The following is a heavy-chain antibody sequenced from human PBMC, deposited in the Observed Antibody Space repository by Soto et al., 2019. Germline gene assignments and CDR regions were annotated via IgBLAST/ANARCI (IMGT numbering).Heavy chain of an antibody. D-gene: IGHD1-20*01. J-gene: IGHJ4*02. CDR2: IIPIFGTA. Sequence: SVKVSCKASGGTFSSYAISWVRQAPGQGLEWMGGIIPIFGTANYAQKFQGRVTITADESTSTAYMELSSLRSEDTAVYYCAKDRHPDGIWSLDYWGRGILVTVSS. V-gene: IGHV1-69*13. CDR3: AKDRHPDGIWSLDY. CDR1: GGTFSSYA.